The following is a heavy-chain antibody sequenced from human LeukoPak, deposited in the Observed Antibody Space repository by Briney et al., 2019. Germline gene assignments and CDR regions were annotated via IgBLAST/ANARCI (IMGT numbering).Heavy chain of an antibody. Sequence: SETLSLTCAVSGGSISSSNRWSWVRQPPGRGLEWIGEIYHSGSTNYNPSLKSRVTISVDKSKNQFSLKLSSVTAADTAVYYCARRSQWLVHTIFDYWGQGTLVTVSS. D-gene: IGHD6-19*01. CDR1: GGSISSSNR. CDR3: ARRSQWLVHTIFDY. CDR2: IYHSGST. J-gene: IGHJ4*02. V-gene: IGHV4-4*02.